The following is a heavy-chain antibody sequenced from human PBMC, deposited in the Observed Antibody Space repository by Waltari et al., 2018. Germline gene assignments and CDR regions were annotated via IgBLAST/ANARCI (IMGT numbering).Heavy chain of an antibody. CDR1: GYTFTGYY. Sequence: QVQLVQSGAEVKKPGASVKVSCTASGYTFTGYYMHWVRQAPGQGLEWMGRINPNSGGTNYAQKFKGRVTMTRDTSISTAYMELSRLRSDDTAVYYCARADSSSRHFLGDYWGQGTLVTVSS. V-gene: IGHV1-2*06. D-gene: IGHD6-13*01. CDR2: INPNSGGT. CDR3: ARADSSSRHFLGDY. J-gene: IGHJ4*02.